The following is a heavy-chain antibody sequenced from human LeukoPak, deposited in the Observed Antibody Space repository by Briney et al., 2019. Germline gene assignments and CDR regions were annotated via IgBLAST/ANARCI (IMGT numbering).Heavy chain of an antibody. J-gene: IGHJ3*02. D-gene: IGHD4-17*01. CDR3: ATFMTTVLPSAFDI. V-gene: IGHV3-53*01. CDR2: IYSGGST. Sequence: PGGSLRLSCAASGFTVSSNYMSWVRQAPGKGLEWVSVIYSGGSTYYADSVKGRFTISRDNSKNTLYLQMNNVRAEDTAVYYCATFMTTVLPSAFDIWGQGTMVTVSS. CDR1: GFTVSSNY.